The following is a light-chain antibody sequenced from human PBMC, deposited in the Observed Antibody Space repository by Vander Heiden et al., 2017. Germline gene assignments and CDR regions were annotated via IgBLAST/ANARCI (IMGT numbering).Light chain of an antibody. CDR2: AAS. CDR3: QHGDSTPCT. J-gene: IGKJ2*02. CDR1: QSISSY. V-gene: IGKV1-39*01. Sequence: DIQMTQSPSSLSASVGDRVTITCRASQSISSYLNWYQQKPGKAPELLIYAASSLQSGDPSRFSGSGSGTDFTLTISRLQPEDFATYYCQHGDSTPCTFGQGTKLEIK.